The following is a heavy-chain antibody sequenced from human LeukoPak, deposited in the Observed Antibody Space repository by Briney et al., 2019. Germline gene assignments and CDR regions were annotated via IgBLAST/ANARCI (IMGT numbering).Heavy chain of an antibody. V-gene: IGHV3-73*01. CDR1: GFTFSGSA. D-gene: IGHD3-10*01. Sequence: GGSLRLSCAASGFTFSGSAMHWVRQASGKGLEWVGRIRSKANSYATAYAASVKGRFTISRDDSKNTAYLQMNSLKTEDTAMYYCTRLTVRGVNGPHYGMDVWGKGTTVTVSS. J-gene: IGHJ6*04. CDR3: TRLTVRGVNGPHYGMDV. CDR2: IRSKANSYAT.